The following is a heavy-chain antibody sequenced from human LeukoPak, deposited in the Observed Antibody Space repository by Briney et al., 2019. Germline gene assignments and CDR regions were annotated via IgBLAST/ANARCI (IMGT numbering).Heavy chain of an antibody. CDR1: GGSISSYY. J-gene: IGHJ4*02. V-gene: IGHV4-59*12. CDR2: IYYSGST. D-gene: IGHD3-10*01. Sequence: SETLPLTCTVSGGSISSYYWSWIRQPPGKGLEWIGYIYYSGSTNYNPSLKSRVTISVDKSKNQFSLRLTSLTAADTAVYYCARANLAMGWFGYFDYWGQGTLVTVSS. CDR3: ARANLAMGWFGYFDY.